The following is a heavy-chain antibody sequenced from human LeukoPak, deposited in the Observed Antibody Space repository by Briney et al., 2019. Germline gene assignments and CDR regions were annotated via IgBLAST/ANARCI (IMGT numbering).Heavy chain of an antibody. CDR3: ARFAVGATRALDY. CDR1: GFTFSSYE. CDR2: ISSSGSTI. J-gene: IGHJ4*02. D-gene: IGHD1-26*01. Sequence: PGGSLRLSCAASGFTFSSYEMNWVRQAPGKGLEWVSYISSSGSTIYYADSVKGRFTISRDNAKNSLYLQMNSLRAEDTALYYCARFAVGATRALDYWGQGTLVTVSS. V-gene: IGHV3-48*03.